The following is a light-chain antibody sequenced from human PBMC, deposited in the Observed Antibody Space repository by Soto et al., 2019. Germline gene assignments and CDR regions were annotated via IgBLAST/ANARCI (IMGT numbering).Light chain of an antibody. Sequence: DIQMTQSPSSLSASVGDSVTITCRASQGISFYLAWYQQKPGKVPRLLIYEASTLQSGVPSRFSGSGSGTDFTLTISSLQPEDVATYYCQRYSGAPRTFGQGTKVEIK. CDR1: QGISFY. J-gene: IGKJ1*01. V-gene: IGKV1-27*01. CDR2: EAS. CDR3: QRYSGAPRT.